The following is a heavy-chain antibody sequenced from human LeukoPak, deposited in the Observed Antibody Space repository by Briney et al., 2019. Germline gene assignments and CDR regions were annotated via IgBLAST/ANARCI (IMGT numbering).Heavy chain of an antibody. V-gene: IGHV4-59*01. CDR1: GGSITSNY. J-gene: IGHJ4*02. CDR3: ARVDGSESYVDY. CDR2: IYYSGST. D-gene: IGHD3-10*01. Sequence: SETLSLTCTVSGGSITSNYWSWIRQPPGKGLEWIGYIYYSGSTNYNPSLKSRVTISVDTSKNQFSLKLSSVTAADTAVYYCARVDGSESYVDYWGQGTLVTVSS.